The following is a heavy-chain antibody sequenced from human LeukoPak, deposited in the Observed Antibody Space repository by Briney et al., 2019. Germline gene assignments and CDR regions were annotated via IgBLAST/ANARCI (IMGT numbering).Heavy chain of an antibody. CDR2: ISGDEIWT. CDR3: ARAPLRAAGLFDY. D-gene: IGHD6-13*01. Sequence: GGSLRLSCAASGFTLSNHWMHWVRQAPGKGLVWVSRISGDEIWTSYADSVKGRFIISRDNAKDTLYLQMNSLRTEDTAVYYCARAPLRAAGLFDYWGQGTLVTVSS. V-gene: IGHV3-74*01. CDR1: GFTLSNHW. J-gene: IGHJ4*02.